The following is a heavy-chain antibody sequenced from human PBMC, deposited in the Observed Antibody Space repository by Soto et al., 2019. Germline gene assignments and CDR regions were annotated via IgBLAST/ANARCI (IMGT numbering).Heavy chain of an antibody. V-gene: IGHV4-30-2*01. J-gene: IGHJ5*02. D-gene: IGHD5-12*01. Sequence: PSETLSLTCAVSGCSISSGGYSWSWIRQPPGKGLEWIGYIYHSGSTYYNPSLKSRVTISVDRSENQSSLKLTSVTAADTAVYYCSRDPVDGYAFFDSWGQGALVTVAS. CDR1: GCSISSGGYS. CDR3: SRDPVDGYAFFDS. CDR2: IYHSGST.